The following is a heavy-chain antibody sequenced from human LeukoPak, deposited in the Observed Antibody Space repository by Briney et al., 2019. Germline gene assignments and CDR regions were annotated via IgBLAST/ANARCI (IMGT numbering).Heavy chain of an antibody. J-gene: IGHJ4*02. Sequence: SVKVSCKASGGTFSSYAISWVRQAPGQGLEWMGRLIPILGIANYAQKFQGRVTITADKSTSTAYMELSSLRSEDTAGYYCARGPIVGATPVDYWGQGTLVTVSS. D-gene: IGHD1-26*01. CDR2: LIPILGIA. CDR1: GGTFSSYA. V-gene: IGHV1-69*04. CDR3: ARGPIVGATPVDY.